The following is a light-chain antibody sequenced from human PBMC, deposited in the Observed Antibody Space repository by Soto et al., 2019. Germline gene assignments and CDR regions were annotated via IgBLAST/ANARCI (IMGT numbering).Light chain of an antibody. J-gene: IGLJ1*01. V-gene: IGLV1-40*01. CDR2: GNS. CDR1: SSNVGAGYD. Sequence: QSVLTQPPSVSGAPGQRVTISCTGSSSNVGAGYDVHWYQQLPGTAPKLLIYGNSNRPSGVPDRFSGSKSGTSASLAITGPQAEEEADSYCQSYDSSLRVSVFGTGTQLTV. CDR3: QSYDSSLRVSV.